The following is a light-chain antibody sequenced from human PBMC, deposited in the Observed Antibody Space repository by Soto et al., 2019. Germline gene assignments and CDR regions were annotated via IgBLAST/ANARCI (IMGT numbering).Light chain of an antibody. CDR3: QQYGSSPPT. CDR1: QSIVSNY. V-gene: IGKV3-20*01. CDR2: GSS. Sequence: EIVLTQSPGTLSLSPGERATLSCKASQSIVSNYLAWYQRRPGQAPRLLIYGSSSRATDIPARFSGSGSGTDFTLTITRLESEDFAVYYCQQYGSSPPTFDQGTKVEFK. J-gene: IGKJ1*01.